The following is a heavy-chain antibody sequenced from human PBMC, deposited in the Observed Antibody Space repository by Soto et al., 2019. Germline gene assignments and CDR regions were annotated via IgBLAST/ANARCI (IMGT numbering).Heavy chain of an antibody. V-gene: IGHV4-34*01. J-gene: IGHJ3*01. CDR2: VNHSGST. D-gene: IGHD2-8*02. CDR1: GGSFSGYY. CDR3: AGTGPIYGFDV. Sequence: QVQLQQWGAGLLKPSETLSLTCAVYGGSFSGYYWSWIRQPPGKGLEWIGEVNHSGSTTYNSSLMSRDTISVDTASNQFSLRLTSATAADTAVYFCAGTGPIYGFDVWGQGTLVIVSS.